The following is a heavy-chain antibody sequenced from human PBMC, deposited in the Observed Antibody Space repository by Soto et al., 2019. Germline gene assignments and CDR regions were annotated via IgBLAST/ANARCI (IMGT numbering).Heavy chain of an antibody. CDR2: MNPNSGNT. V-gene: IGHV1-8*01. D-gene: IGHD3-10*01. Sequence: QVQLVQSGAEVKKPGASVKVSCKASGYTFTSYDINWVRQATGQGLEWMGWMNPNSGNTGYAQKFQGRVTMTRNTSISTAYMELSSLRSEDTAVYYCARRTRYYGSGRYYGAAYYYGMDVWGQGTTVTVSS. CDR1: GYTFTSYD. J-gene: IGHJ6*02. CDR3: ARRTRYYGSGRYYGAAYYYGMDV.